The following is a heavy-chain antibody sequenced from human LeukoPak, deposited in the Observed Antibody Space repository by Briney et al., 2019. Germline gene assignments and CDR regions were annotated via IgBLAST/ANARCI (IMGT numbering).Heavy chain of an antibody. CDR3: TTGSYRESSGYRFDY. J-gene: IGHJ4*02. CDR2: IRNKGNGGTT. V-gene: IGHV3-49*04. D-gene: IGHD3-22*01. Sequence: PGGSLRLSCTTSGLTFGDNAMSRVRQAPGKGLEWVGFIRNKGNGGTTEYAASVKGRFTISRDDSESITYLQMNSLRTEDAAVYYCTTGSYRESSGYRFDYWGQGTLVTVSS. CDR1: GLTFGDNA.